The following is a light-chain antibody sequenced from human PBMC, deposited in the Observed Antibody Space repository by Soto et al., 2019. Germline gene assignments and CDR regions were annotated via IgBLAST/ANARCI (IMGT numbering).Light chain of an antibody. CDR2: DAS. Sequence: DIQMTQSPSTLSASVGDRVTITCRASQSISSWLAWYPQKPGKAPKLMIYDASSLESGVPSRFSGSGSGTEFTLTISSLQPDDFAAYYCQQYNSYQYTFGQGTKLEIK. CDR3: QQYNSYQYT. V-gene: IGKV1-5*01. J-gene: IGKJ2*01. CDR1: QSISSW.